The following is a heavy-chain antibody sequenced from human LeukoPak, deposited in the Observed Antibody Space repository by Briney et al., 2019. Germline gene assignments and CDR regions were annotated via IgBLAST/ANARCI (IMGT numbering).Heavy chain of an antibody. D-gene: IGHD3-9*01. CDR2: IYYSGCT. CDR3: ARDRGPLRYFDWLKPGISYYYGMDV. J-gene: IGHJ6*02. Sequence: SKTLSLTCTVSGGSISSGDYYWSWIRQPPGKGLEWIGYIYYSGCTYYNPSLKSRVTISVDTSKNQFSLKLSSVTAADTAVYYCARDRGPLRYFDWLKPGISYYYGMDVWGQGTTVTVSS. V-gene: IGHV4-30-4*01. CDR1: GGSISSGDYY.